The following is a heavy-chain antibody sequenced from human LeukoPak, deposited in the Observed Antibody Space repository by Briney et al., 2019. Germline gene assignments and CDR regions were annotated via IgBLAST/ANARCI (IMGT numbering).Heavy chain of an antibody. D-gene: IGHD2-15*01. CDR1: GYSISSGYY. CDR3: ASLNCSGGSCYSYFQH. CDR2: IYHSGST. J-gene: IGHJ1*01. V-gene: IGHV4-38-2*01. Sequence: SETLSLTCAVSGYSISSGYYWGWIRQPPGQGLGWIGSIYHSGSTYYNPSLKSRVTISVDTSKNQFSLKLSSVTAADTAVYYCASLNCSGGSCYSYFQHWGQGTLVTVSS.